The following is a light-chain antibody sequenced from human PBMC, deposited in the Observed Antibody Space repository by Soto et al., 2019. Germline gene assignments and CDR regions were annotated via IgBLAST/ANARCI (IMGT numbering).Light chain of an antibody. CDR1: QSLLHSNGYNY. V-gene: IGKV2-28*01. Sequence: DIVMTQSPLSLPVTPGEPASISCRSSQSLLHSNGYNYLDWYLQKPAQSPQLLIYLGSNRASGVTERFSGSRCGADSTLKISRVEAEDVGVSYCMQDLHTPWTFGHGTKVEIK. CDR3: MQDLHTPWT. J-gene: IGKJ1*01. CDR2: LGS.